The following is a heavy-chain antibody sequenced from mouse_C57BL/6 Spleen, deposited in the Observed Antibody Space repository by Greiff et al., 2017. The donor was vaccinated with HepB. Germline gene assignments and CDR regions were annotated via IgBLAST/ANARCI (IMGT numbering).Heavy chain of an antibody. CDR1: GYTFTDYY. CDR3: ARDSSLFDY. Sequence: EVQLQQSGPVLVKPGASVKMSCKASGYTFTDYYMNWVKQSHGKSLEWIGVINPYNGGTSYNQKFKGKATLTVDKSSRTAYMELNSLTYEDSAVYYCARDSSLFDYWGQGTTLTVSS. J-gene: IGHJ2*01. V-gene: IGHV1-19*01. D-gene: IGHD3-2*02. CDR2: INPYNGGT.